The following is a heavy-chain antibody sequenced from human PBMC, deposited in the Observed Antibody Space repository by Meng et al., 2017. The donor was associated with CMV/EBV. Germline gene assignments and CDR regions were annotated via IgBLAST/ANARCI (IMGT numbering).Heavy chain of an antibody. J-gene: IGHJ3*02. CDR3: ARVYQLLSAFDI. CDR1: GYTFTGYY. V-gene: IGHV1-2*02. D-gene: IGHD2-2*01. Sequence: ASVKVSCKASGYTFTGYYMHWVRQAPGQGLEWMGWINPNSGGTNYAQKFQGRVTMTRDTSISTGYMELSRLRSDDTAVYYCARVYQLLSAFDIWGQGTMVTVSS. CDR2: INPNSGGT.